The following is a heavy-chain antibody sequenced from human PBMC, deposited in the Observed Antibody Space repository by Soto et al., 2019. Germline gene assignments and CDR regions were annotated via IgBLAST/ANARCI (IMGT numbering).Heavy chain of an antibody. Sequence: GGSLRLSCAASGLTFSSHAMSWVRQAPGRGLEWVSGASGSGGRTNYADSGKGRFTISRDNSKNTLYLEMNSLRAEDTGVYYCAKGQGDPVVVSSAWPFDYWGQGTLVTVSS. CDR1: GLTFSSHA. CDR3: AKGQGDPVVVSSAWPFDY. V-gene: IGHV3-23*01. D-gene: IGHD2-15*01. CDR2: ASGSGGRT. J-gene: IGHJ4*02.